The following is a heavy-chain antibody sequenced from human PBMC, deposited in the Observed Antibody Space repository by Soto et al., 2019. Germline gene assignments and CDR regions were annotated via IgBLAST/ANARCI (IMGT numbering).Heavy chain of an antibody. J-gene: IGHJ4*02. Sequence: GGSLRLSCAASGFTFSSYGMHWVRQASGKGLEWVAVISYDGSNKYYADSVKCRFTISRDNSKNTLYLQMNSLRAEDTAAYYCAKDLRDSWNYPDYWGQGTLVTVSS. CDR1: GFTFSSYG. D-gene: IGHD1-7*01. CDR2: ISYDGSNK. CDR3: AKDLRDSWNYPDY. V-gene: IGHV3-30*18.